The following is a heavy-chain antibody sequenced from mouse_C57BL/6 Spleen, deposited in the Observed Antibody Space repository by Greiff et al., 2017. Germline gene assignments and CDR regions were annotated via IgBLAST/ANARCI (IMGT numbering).Heavy chain of an antibody. CDR1: GYTFTSYW. J-gene: IGHJ1*03. CDR2: IDPSDSYT. Sequence: QVQLKQPGAELVMPGASVKLSCKASGYTFTSYWMHWVKQRPGQGLEWIGEIDPSDSYTTYNQKFKGKSTLTVAKSSSTAYMQLSSLTSEDSAVYYCALLRPGWYFEVWGTGTTVTVSS. CDR3: ALLRPGWYFEV. V-gene: IGHV1-69*01. D-gene: IGHD1-1*01.